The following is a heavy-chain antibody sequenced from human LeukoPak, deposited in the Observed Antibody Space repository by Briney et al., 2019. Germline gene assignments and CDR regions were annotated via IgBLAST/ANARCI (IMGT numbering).Heavy chain of an antibody. V-gene: IGHV4-61*02. Sequence: SQTLSLTCTVSGGSISSGSYYWSWIRQPAGKGLEWIGRIYTSGSTNYNPSLKSRVTISVDTSKNQFSLKLNSVTAADTAVYYCARDLASGMIVVVPSWFDPWGQGTLVTVSS. J-gene: IGHJ5*02. CDR1: GGSISSGSYY. D-gene: IGHD3-22*01. CDR2: IYTSGST. CDR3: ARDLASGMIVVVPSWFDP.